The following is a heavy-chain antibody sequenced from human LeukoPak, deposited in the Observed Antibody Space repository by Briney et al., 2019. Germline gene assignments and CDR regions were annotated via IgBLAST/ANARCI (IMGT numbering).Heavy chain of an antibody. V-gene: IGHV2-5*02. Sequence: SGPTLVNPTQTLTLTCTFSGFSLSTSALGVGWIRPPQGKALEGLALIYCDDDKRYIPSLKTRPTITKDTSKKQVVLTMTNMDPVDTATYYCARSYYYGSGSYYNPLDYWGQGTLVTVSS. J-gene: IGHJ4*02. D-gene: IGHD3-10*01. CDR2: IYCDDDK. CDR1: GFSLSTSALG. CDR3: ARSYYYGSGSYYNPLDY.